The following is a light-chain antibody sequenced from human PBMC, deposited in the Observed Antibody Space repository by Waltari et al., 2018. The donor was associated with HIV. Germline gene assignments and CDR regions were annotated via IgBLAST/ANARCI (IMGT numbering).Light chain of an antibody. CDR1: NIGSKS. CDR2: YDS. V-gene: IGLV3-21*04. Sequence: SYVLTQPPSVSVAPGKTARINCGGTNIGSKSVHGYQQKPGQAPLLVIYYDSARPSGIPERFSGSNSGNTATLTISRVEAGDEADYYCQVWDSSSDHVVFGGGTNLTVL. CDR3: QVWDSSSDHVV. J-gene: IGLJ2*01.